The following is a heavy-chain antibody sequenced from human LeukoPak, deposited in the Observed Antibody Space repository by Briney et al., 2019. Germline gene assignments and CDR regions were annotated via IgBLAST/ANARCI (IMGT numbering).Heavy chain of an antibody. J-gene: IGHJ5*02. D-gene: IGHD3-22*01. CDR2: INTNTGNP. V-gene: IGHV7-4-1*02. Sequence: ASVKVSCKASGYTFTSYAMNWVRQAPGQGLEWMGWINTNTGNPTYAQGFTGRFVFSLDTSVSTAYLQISSLKAEDTAVYYCARVSSGYYPNWFDPWGQGTLSPSPQ. CDR1: GYTFTSYA. CDR3: ARVSSGYYPNWFDP.